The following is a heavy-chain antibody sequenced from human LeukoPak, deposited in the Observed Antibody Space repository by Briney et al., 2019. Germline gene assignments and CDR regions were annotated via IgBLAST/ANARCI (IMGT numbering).Heavy chain of an antibody. CDR1: GGSISNYY. Sequence: SETLSLTCTVSGGSISNYYWTWIRQPAGKGLEWIGHISTLGSTNYNPSLKSRVSMSVDTSNYHFSLKLTFVTAADTAIYYCARVAQYLVGASSTAFFEYWGQGTLVTVSS. CDR2: ISTLGST. D-gene: IGHD1-26*01. CDR3: ARVAQYLVGASSTAFFEY. J-gene: IGHJ4*02. V-gene: IGHV4-4*07.